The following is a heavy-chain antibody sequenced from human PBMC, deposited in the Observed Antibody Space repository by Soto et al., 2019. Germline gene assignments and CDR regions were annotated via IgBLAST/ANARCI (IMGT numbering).Heavy chain of an antibody. CDR3: ARDLRCPDHSSTSCYASYYYYYYMDV. CDR2: IYSGGST. CDR1: GFTVSSNY. V-gene: IGHV3-66*01. D-gene: IGHD2-2*01. Sequence: EVQLVESGGGLVQPGGSLRLSCAASGFTVSSNYMSWVRQAPGKGLEWVSVIYSGGSTYYADSVKGRFTISRDNSKNTLYLQMNSLRAEDTAVYYCARDLRCPDHSSTSCYASYYYYYYMDVRGKGTTVTVSS. J-gene: IGHJ6*03.